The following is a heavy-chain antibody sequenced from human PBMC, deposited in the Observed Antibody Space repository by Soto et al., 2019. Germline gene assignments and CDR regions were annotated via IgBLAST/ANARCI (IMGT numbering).Heavy chain of an antibody. CDR3: VRAGGDSSGYFDY. CDR1: GFTVSSSY. J-gene: IGHJ4*02. CDR2: IYSGGST. Sequence: EVQLVESGGGLIQPGGSLRLSCAASGFTVSSSYMSWVRQAPGKGLEWVSVIYSGGSTYYADSVKGRFTISRDNSKNTLYLQMNSLRADDTAVYYCVRAGGDSSGYFDYWGQGNLVTVSS. V-gene: IGHV3-53*01. D-gene: IGHD3-22*01.